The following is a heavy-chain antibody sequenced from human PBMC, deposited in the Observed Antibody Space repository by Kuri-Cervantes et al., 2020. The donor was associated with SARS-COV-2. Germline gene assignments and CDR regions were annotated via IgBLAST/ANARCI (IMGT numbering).Heavy chain of an antibody. D-gene: IGHD3-22*01. V-gene: IGHV3-23*01. CDR3: ARVKSEDYYDSSGYYYEDY. CDR2: ISGSGGST. Sequence: GGSLRLSCAASGFTFSSYAMSWVRQAPGKGLEWVPAISGSGGSTYYADSVKGRFTISRDNSKNTLYLQMNSLRAEDTAVYYCARVKSEDYYDSSGYYYEDYWGQGTLVTVSS. J-gene: IGHJ4*02. CDR1: GFTFSSYA.